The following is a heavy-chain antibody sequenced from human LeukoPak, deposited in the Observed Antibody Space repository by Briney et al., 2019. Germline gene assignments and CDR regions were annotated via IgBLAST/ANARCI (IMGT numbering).Heavy chain of an antibody. Sequence: SETLSLTCTVSGGSISSSSYYWGWIRQPPGKGLEWIGSIYYSGSTYYNPSLKSRVTISVDTSKNQFSLKLSSVTAADTAVYYCARLGVAAAGSGMDVWGQGTTVTVSS. V-gene: IGHV4-39*01. D-gene: IGHD6-13*01. CDR3: ARLGVAAAGSGMDV. CDR2: IYYSGST. J-gene: IGHJ6*02. CDR1: GGSISSSSYY.